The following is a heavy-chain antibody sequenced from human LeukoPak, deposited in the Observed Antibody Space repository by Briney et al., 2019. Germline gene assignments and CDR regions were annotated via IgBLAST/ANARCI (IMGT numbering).Heavy chain of an antibody. V-gene: IGHV1-69*04. CDR2: IIPILGIA. CDR1: GGTFSSYA. Sequence: SVKVSCKASGGTFSSYAISWVRQAPGQGLEWMGRIIPILGIANYAQKFQGRVTITADKSTSTAYMELSSLRSEDTAVYYCARDQRGHYYDSSGWFDPWGQGTLVTVSS. CDR3: ARDQRGHYYDSSGWFDP. J-gene: IGHJ5*02. D-gene: IGHD3-22*01.